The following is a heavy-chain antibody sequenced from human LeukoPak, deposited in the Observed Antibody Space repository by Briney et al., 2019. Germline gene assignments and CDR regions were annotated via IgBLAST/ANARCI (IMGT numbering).Heavy chain of an antibody. CDR2: ISSSGSTI. CDR1: GSTFSDYY. CDR3: AQKGWYGWFDP. V-gene: IGHV3-11*01. D-gene: IGHD6-19*01. J-gene: IGHJ5*02. Sequence: GGSLRLSCAASGSTFSDYYMSWIRQAPGKGLEWVSYISSSGSTIYYADSVKGRFTISRDNAKNSLYLQMNSLRAEDTAVYYCAQKGWYGWFDPWGQGTLVTVSS.